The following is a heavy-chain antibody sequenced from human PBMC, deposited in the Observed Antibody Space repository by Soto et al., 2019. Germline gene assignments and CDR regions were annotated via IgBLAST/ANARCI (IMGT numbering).Heavy chain of an antibody. V-gene: IGHV1-8*01. CDR3: ARGYYDTSGYYPIDF. Sequence: ASVKVSCKASGDSFNSYAISWVRQAPGQGLEWMGWVNPNSGNTDSAQKFQGRVTMTWDTSINTAYMELSSLRSEDTAVYYCARGYYDTSGYYPIDFWGQGTLVTVSS. D-gene: IGHD3-22*01. J-gene: IGHJ4*02. CDR2: VNPNSGNT. CDR1: GDSFNSYA.